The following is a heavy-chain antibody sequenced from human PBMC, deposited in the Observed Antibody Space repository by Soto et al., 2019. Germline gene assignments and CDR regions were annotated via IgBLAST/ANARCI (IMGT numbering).Heavy chain of an antibody. V-gene: IGHV1-3*01. CDR3: ASREVLGPVVPAVKNSDYYYYGMDV. CDR1: GYTSTNYG. CDR2: INAGSGNT. D-gene: IGHD2-2*01. Sequence: ASVKVSCKASGYTSTNYGMHWVRQAPGQRLEWMGWINAGSGNTKYSQKFQGRITITRDTSASTAYMELSSLRSDDTAVYYCASREVLGPVVPAVKNSDYYYYGMDVWGQGTTVTVSS. J-gene: IGHJ6*02.